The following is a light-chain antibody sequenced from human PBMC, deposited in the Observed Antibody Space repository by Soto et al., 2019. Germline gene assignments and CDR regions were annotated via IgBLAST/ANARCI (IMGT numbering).Light chain of an antibody. Sequence: QSALTQPASLSGSPGQSITISCTGTSSDVGGYIYVSWYQQHPDKAPKLVIYEVSDRPSGVSNRFSGSKSGDTASLTISGLQAEDEAYYYCSSYTTSSTMIFGGGTKVTVL. J-gene: IGLJ2*01. CDR3: SSYTTSSTMI. CDR1: SSDVGGYIY. V-gene: IGLV2-14*01. CDR2: EVS.